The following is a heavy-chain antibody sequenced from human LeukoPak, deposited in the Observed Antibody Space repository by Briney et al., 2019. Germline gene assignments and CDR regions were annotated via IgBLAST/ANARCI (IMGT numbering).Heavy chain of an antibody. CDR3: ARASGNWYSSDY. J-gene: IGHJ4*02. CDR2: IYSSGST. D-gene: IGHD6-13*01. Sequence: PSEILSLTCTDFGGSMSSGSYYCSWVRQPAGKGLEWIGRIYSSGSTNYNPSLKSRVTISLDTSKNQFSLKLSSVTAADTAVYYCARASGNWYSSDYWGQGTLVTVSS. CDR1: GGSMSSGSYY. V-gene: IGHV4-61*02.